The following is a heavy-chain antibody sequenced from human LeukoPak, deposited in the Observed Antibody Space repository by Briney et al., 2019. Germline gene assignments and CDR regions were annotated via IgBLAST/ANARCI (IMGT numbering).Heavy chain of an antibody. CDR2: IYYSGST. Sequence: KTSETLSLTCTVSGGSISSYYWSWIRQPPGKGLEWIGYIYYSGSTNYNPSLKSRVTISVDTSKNQFSLKLSSVTAADTAVYYCARDATSYSSSWYEYWGQGTLVTVSS. CDR3: ARDATSYSSSWYEY. CDR1: GGSISSYY. J-gene: IGHJ4*02. D-gene: IGHD6-13*01. V-gene: IGHV4-59*01.